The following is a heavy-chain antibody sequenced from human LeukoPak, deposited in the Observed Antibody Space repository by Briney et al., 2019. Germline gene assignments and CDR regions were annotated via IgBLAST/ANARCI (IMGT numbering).Heavy chain of an antibody. CDR3: AKDRLRYCSGGNCYSPVDY. V-gene: IGHV3-23*01. CDR2: ISASGAGT. J-gene: IGHJ4*02. Sequence: GGSLRLSCAASGFTFSDYYMSWIRQALGKGLEWVSTISASGAGTYYADSVKGRFTVSRDNSKNTLYLQMNSLRAEDTAVYYCAKDRLRYCSGGNCYSPVDYWGQGTLVTVSS. D-gene: IGHD2-15*01. CDR1: GFTFSDYY.